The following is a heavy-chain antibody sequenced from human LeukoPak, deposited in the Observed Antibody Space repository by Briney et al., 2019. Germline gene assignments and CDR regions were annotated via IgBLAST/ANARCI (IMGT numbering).Heavy chain of an antibody. Sequence: SETLSLTCAVYGGSFSGYYWSWIRQPPGKGLEWIGEINHSGSTNYNPSLKSRVTISVDTSKNQFSLKLSSVTAADTAVYLCARPAYSGSFSDYGGQGPLVTVSS. CDR1: GGSFSGYY. D-gene: IGHD1-26*01. CDR2: INHSGST. CDR3: ARPAYSGSFSDY. V-gene: IGHV4-34*01. J-gene: IGHJ4*02.